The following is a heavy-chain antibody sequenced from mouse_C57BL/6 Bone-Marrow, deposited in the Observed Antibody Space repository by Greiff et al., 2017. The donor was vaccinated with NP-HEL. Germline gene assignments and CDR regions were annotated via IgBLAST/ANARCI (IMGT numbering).Heavy chain of an antibody. V-gene: IGHV1-22*01. CDR3: ARPYYYGSRKYFDV. D-gene: IGHD1-1*01. CDR2: INPNNGGT. Sequence: VQLQQSGPELVKPGASVKMSCKASGYTFTDYNMHWVKQSHGKSLEWIGYINPNNGGTSYNQKFKGKATLTVNKSSSTAYMELRSLTSEDSAVYYCARPYYYGSRKYFDVWGTGTTVTVSS. J-gene: IGHJ1*03. CDR1: GYTFTDYN.